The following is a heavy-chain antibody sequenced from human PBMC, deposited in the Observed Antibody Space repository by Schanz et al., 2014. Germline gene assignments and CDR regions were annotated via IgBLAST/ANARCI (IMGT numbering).Heavy chain of an antibody. CDR3: ARRIRYFYESSVYYYFDY. V-gene: IGHV4-59*12. Sequence: QVQLQESGPGLVKPSETLSLTCTVSGASISFYDWNWIRQSPGKGLEWIGYIYHSGSPIYNPSLQSRVTISIDTSKNQISLELTSVTAADTAVYYCARRIRYFYESSVYYYFDYWGQGTLVTVSS. CDR1: GASISFYD. CDR2: IYHSGSP. D-gene: IGHD3-22*01. J-gene: IGHJ4*02.